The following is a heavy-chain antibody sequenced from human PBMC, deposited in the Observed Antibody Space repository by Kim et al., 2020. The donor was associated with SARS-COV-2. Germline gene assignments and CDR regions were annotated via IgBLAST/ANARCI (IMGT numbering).Heavy chain of an antibody. CDR2: IKSKTDGGTT. CDR3: TTDIWVSSSWYYFDY. Sequence: GGSLRLSCAASGFTFSNAWMSWVRQAPGKGLEWVGRIKSKTDGGTTDYAAPVKGRFTISRDDSKNTLYLQMNSLKTEDTAVYYCTTDIWVSSSWYYFDYWGQGTLVTVSS. V-gene: IGHV3-15*01. CDR1: GFTFSNAW. D-gene: IGHD6-13*01. J-gene: IGHJ4*02.